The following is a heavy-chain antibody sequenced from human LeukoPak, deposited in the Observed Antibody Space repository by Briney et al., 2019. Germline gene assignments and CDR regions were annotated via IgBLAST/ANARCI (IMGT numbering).Heavy chain of an antibody. V-gene: IGHV3-66*01. Sequence: PGGSLRLSCPASGFTVSSNYMSWVRQAPGKGLEWVSVIYSGGSTHYADSVKGRFTISRDNSKNTLYLQMNSLRAEDTAVYYCVREPRIQLEPQVGYYWGQGTLVTVSS. CDR1: GFTVSSNY. CDR2: IYSGGST. CDR3: VREPRIQLEPQVGYY. D-gene: IGHD1-1*01. J-gene: IGHJ4*02.